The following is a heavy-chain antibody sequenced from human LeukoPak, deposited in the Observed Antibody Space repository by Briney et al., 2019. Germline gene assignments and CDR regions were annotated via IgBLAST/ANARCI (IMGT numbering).Heavy chain of an antibody. CDR1: GGSISSYY. CDR3: ARTTEAHSWRTRYYDYYMDV. CDR2: IYYSGST. V-gene: IGHV4-59*01. Sequence: SETLSLTCTVSGGSISSYYWSWIRQPPGKGLEGIGYIYYSGSTNYNPSLTSRVTISVDTSKNQFSLKLSSVTAADTAVYYCARTTEAHSWRTRYYDYYMDVWGKGTTVTVSS. J-gene: IGHJ6*03. D-gene: IGHD6-13*01.